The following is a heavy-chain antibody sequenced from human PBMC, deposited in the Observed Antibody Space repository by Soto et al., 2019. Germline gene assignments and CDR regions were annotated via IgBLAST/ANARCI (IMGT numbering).Heavy chain of an antibody. J-gene: IGHJ1*01. Sequence: GGSLRLSCAASGFTFSSYGVHWVRQAPGKGLEWVAVIWYDGSNKYYADSVKGRFTISRDNSKNTLYLQMNSLRAEDTAVYYCARGGEAYYDFWSGYYNEFFQHWGQGTLVTVSS. D-gene: IGHD3-3*01. CDR3: ARGGEAYYDFWSGYYNEFFQH. CDR1: GFTFSSYG. CDR2: IWYDGSNK. V-gene: IGHV3-33*01.